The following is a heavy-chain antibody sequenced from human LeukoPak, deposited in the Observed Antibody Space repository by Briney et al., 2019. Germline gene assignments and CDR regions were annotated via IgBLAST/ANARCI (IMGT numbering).Heavy chain of an antibody. D-gene: IGHD3-10*01. J-gene: IGHJ5*02. CDR2: IYHSGST. CDR3: AKVSSGSFVDSNWFDP. CDR1: GYSIRSGYY. V-gene: IGHV4-38-2*02. Sequence: SETLSLTCSISGYSIRSGYYWGWIRQPPGKGLEWIGCIYHSGSTYYIPSLKSRVTISVDTSKNQFSLRLNSVTAADTAVYYCAKVSSGSFVDSNWFDPWGQGTLVTVSS.